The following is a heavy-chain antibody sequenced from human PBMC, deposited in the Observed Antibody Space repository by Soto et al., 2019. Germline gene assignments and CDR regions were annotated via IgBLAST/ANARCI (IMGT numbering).Heavy chain of an antibody. CDR1: GFTFSSYA. CDR2: ISYDGSNK. J-gene: IGHJ4*02. V-gene: IGHV3-30-3*01. D-gene: IGHD3-10*01. Sequence: GGSLRLSCAASGFTFSSYAMHWVRQAPGKGLEWVAVISYDGSNKYYADSVKGRFTISRDNSKNTLYLQMNSLRAEDTAVYYCARDVSSYGSGSYYSPLFDYWGQGTLVTVSS. CDR3: ARDVSSYGSGSYYSPLFDY.